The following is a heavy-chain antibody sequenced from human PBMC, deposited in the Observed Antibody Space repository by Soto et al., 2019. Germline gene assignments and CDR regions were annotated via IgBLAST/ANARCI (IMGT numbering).Heavy chain of an antibody. V-gene: IGHV3-7*01. CDR1: GFTFSGYW. CDR3: ARDRWCLVH. D-gene: IGHD2-21*02. Sequence: EVQLVESGGGLVQPGGSLRLSCAASGFTFSGYWMNWVRQAPGKGLEWVANIKQDGGEKYYVDSVKGRFTISRDNAKNSLYLQMNNLRAEDTAVYYCARDRWCLVHWGQGTLVTVSS. J-gene: IGHJ4*02. CDR2: IKQDGGEK.